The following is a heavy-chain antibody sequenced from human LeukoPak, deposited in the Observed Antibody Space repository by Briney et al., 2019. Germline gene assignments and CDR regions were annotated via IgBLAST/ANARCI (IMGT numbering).Heavy chain of an antibody. Sequence: PSETLSLTCAVYGGSFSGYYWSWIRQPPGRGLDCIGEMNHSQSTNYNPSLNSRVTISVDTSKNQFSLKLSSVTAADTAAYYCATVGIPTYGFAYRGPGTLVTVSS. V-gene: IGHV4-34*01. CDR3: ATVGIPTYGFAY. CDR1: GGSFSGYY. J-gene: IGHJ4*02. CDR2: MNHSQST. D-gene: IGHD1-14*01.